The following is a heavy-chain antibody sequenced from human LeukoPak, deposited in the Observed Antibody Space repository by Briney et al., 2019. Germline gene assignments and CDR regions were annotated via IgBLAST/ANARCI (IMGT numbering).Heavy chain of an antibody. CDR2: IYYSGST. Sequence: PSETLSLTXTVSGGSISSSSYYWGWIRQPPGRGLEWIGSIYYSGSTYYNPSLKSRVTISVDTSKNQFSLKLSSVTAADTAVYYCARHRGDYYGSGSYAYYFDYWGQGTLVTVSS. J-gene: IGHJ4*02. V-gene: IGHV4-39*01. CDR3: ARHRGDYYGSGSYAYYFDY. CDR1: GGSISSSSYY. D-gene: IGHD3-10*01.